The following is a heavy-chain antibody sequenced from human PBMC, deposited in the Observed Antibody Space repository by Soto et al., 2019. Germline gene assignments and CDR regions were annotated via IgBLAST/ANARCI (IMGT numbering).Heavy chain of an antibody. CDR3: ARDDMYYCMIGRYYNATDV. CDR1: GGSVSSGSYY. CDR2: IYYSGST. V-gene: IGHV4-61*01. Sequence: SETLSLTCTVSGGSVSSGSYYWSWIRQPPGKGLEWIGYIYYSGSTNYNPSLKSRVTISVDTSKNQFSLKLSSVTAADTAVYYCARDDMYYCMIGRYYNATDVWGQGTMVTVSS. J-gene: IGHJ6*02. D-gene: IGHD3-22*01.